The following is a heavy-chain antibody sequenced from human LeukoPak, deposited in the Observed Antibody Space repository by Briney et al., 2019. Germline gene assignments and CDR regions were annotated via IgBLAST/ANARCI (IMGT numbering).Heavy chain of an antibody. Sequence: PGGSLRLSCAASGFTFSTYAMHWVRQAPGKGLEWVTFIRYDGSNTYSADSVKGRFTISRDNSKNTLYLQMNSLRSEDTAVYYCLTVVETTIAAFDIWGQGTMVTVSS. V-gene: IGHV3-30*02. CDR2: IRYDGSNT. D-gene: IGHD1-26*01. CDR3: LTVVETTIAAFDI. J-gene: IGHJ3*02. CDR1: GFTFSTYA.